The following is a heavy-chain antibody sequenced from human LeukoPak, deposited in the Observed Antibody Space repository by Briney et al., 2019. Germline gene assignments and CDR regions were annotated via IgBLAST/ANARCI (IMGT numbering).Heavy chain of an antibody. CDR2: IYPNSGGT. CDR1: GYTFTGYY. V-gene: IGHV1-2*02. Sequence: ASVKVSCKASGYTFTGYYIHWVRRAPGHGLEWMGWIYPNSGGTNYAQNFQGRVTMTRDTSISTAYMELTSLRSDDTAVYYCARTAFPSSPSLDPWGQGTLVTVSS. D-gene: IGHD6-6*01. J-gene: IGHJ5*02. CDR3: ARTAFPSSPSLDP.